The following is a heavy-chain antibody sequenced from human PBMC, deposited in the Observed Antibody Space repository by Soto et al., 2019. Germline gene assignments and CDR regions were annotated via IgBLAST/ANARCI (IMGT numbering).Heavy chain of an antibody. CDR1: SVSNAW. Sequence: SVSNAWMIWVRQAPGTGLEWVGRIKSKTDGGTTDYAAPVKGRFTISKDDSKNTLYLQMNSLKTEYTSVYYCTTPGSAVYYFDYSGQGTLVTVSS. J-gene: IGHJ4*02. CDR3: TTPGSAVYYFDY. D-gene: IGHD2-8*02. CDR2: IKSKTDGGTT. V-gene: IGHV3-15*07.